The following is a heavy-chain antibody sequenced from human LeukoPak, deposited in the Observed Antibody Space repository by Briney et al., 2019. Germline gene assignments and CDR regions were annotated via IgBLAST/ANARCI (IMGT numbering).Heavy chain of an antibody. D-gene: IGHD3-22*01. CDR2: ISGSGGST. V-gene: IGHV3-23*01. Sequence: PGGSLRLSCAASGFTFSSYAMSWVRQAPGKGLEWVSAISGSGGSTYYADSVKGRFTISRDNSKNTLYLQMNSLRAEDTAVYYCAKDGGEYDSSGYLDYWGQGTLVTVSS. CDR3: AKDGGEYDSSGYLDY. J-gene: IGHJ4*02. CDR1: GFTFSSYA.